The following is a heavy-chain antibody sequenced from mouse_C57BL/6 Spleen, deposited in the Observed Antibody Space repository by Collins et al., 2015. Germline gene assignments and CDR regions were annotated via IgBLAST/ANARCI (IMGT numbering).Heavy chain of an antibody. V-gene: IGHV1-55*01. CDR2: IYPGSGST. J-gene: IGHJ3*01. CDR1: GYTFTSYW. D-gene: IGHD1-1*01. CDR3: ARESPDYYGSSQFAY. Sequence: QVQLQQPGAELVKPGASVKMSCKASGYTFTSYWITWVKQRPGQGLEWIGDIYPGSGSTNYNEKFKSKATLTVDTSSSTAYMQLSSLTSEDSAVYYCARESPDYYGSSQFAYWGQGTLVTVSA.